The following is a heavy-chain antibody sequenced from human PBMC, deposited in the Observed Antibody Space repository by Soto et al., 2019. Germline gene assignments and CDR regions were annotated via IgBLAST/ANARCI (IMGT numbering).Heavy chain of an antibody. CDR2: VYYTGGA. J-gene: IGHJ4*02. V-gene: IGHV4-39*03. D-gene: IGHD2-15*01. Sequence: TSETLSLTCDVSGGSIDNSHSFWGWIRQPPGKGLEFIGSVYYTGGAYYNPSLKSRVTVSVDTSKNQLSLRVNSVTAADTALYYCLSVVEAATRQTDLASWGQGTLLPVSS. CDR3: LSVVEAATRQTDLAS. CDR1: GGSIDNSHSF.